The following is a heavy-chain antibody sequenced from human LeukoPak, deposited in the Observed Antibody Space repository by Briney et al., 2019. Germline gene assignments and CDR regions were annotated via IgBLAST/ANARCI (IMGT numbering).Heavy chain of an antibody. Sequence: GGSLRLSCAASGFTFSDYYMSWIRQAPGKGLEWVSYISSSDGTIYYADSVKGRFTISRDNAKNSLYLQMNSLRAEDTAVYYCARLLMVRGVISHMDVWGKGTTVTVSS. D-gene: IGHD3-10*01. V-gene: IGHV3-11*04. J-gene: IGHJ6*03. CDR3: ARLLMVRGVISHMDV. CDR2: ISSSDGTI. CDR1: GFTFSDYY.